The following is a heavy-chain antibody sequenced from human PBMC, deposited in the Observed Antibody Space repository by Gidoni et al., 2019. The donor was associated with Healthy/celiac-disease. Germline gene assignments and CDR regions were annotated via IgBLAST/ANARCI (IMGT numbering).Heavy chain of an antibody. Sequence: QVQLVQSGAEVKKPGASVKVSCKASGYTFTSYGIRWVRQAPGQGLEWMGWISAYNGNTNYAQKLQGRVTMTTDTSTSTAYMELRSLRSDDTAVYYCARFLTHPYYYDSSGYYYDYWGQGTLVTVSS. D-gene: IGHD3-22*01. V-gene: IGHV1-18*04. CDR2: ISAYNGNT. CDR3: ARFLTHPYYYDSSGYYYDY. CDR1: GYTFTSYG. J-gene: IGHJ4*02.